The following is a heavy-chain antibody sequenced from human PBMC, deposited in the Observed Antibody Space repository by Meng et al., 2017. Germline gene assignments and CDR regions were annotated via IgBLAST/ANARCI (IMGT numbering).Heavy chain of an antibody. CDR3: ARDEDISAAGKLFGDY. Sequence: QVDVVKSWGEDTQPGGLVKGSCKPSRYNFPDYYIHWVRRAPGQGLEWMGRINPKSGDTHYAQKFQARVTMTGDTSISTAYMELSGLRSDDTAMYYRARDEDISAAGKLFGDYWGQGTLVTVSS. D-gene: IGHD6-25*01. CDR1: RYNFPDYY. V-gene: IGHV1-2*06. J-gene: IGHJ4*02. CDR2: INPKSGDT.